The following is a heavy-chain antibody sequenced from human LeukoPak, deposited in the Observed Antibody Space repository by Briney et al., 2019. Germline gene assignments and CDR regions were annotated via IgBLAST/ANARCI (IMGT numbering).Heavy chain of an antibody. CDR2: INHSGST. CDR1: GGSFSGYY. D-gene: IGHD1-7*01. V-gene: IGHV4-34*01. Sequence: SETLSLTCAVYGGSFSGYYWSWIRQPPGKGLEWIGEINHSGSTNYNPSLKSRVTISVDTSKNQFSLKLSSVAAADTAVYYCARQGKGCNWNYGRANWFDPWGQGTLVTVSS. J-gene: IGHJ5*02. CDR3: ARQGKGCNWNYGRANWFDP.